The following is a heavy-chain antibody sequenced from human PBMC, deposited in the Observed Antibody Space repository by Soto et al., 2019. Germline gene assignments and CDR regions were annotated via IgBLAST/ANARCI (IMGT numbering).Heavy chain of an antibody. D-gene: IGHD2-15*01. CDR2: ISTYNGNT. V-gene: IGHV1-18*01. Sequence: GASVKVSCKASGYNFLTYGVSWVRQAPGQGLEWMGWISTYNGNTNYAQKLQGRVTMTTDTSTSTAYMELRSLRSDDTAFYYCARTIVVVVVGTHGWFDPWGQGTLVTVSS. J-gene: IGHJ5*02. CDR1: GYNFLTYG. CDR3: ARTIVVVVVGTHGWFDP.